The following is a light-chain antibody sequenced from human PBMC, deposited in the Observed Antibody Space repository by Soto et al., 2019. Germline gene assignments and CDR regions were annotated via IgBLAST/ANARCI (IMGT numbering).Light chain of an antibody. V-gene: IGKV3-20*01. CDR3: QQYGSSSLT. CDR2: GAS. J-gene: IGKJ4*01. Sequence: EIVLTQSPGTLSLSPGERATLSCRASQSVSSSYLAWYQLKPGQAPRLLIYGASSRATGVPDRFSGSVSGTDFTLTISRLEPEDFAVYYCQQYGSSSLTFGGGTKVEIK. CDR1: QSVSSSY.